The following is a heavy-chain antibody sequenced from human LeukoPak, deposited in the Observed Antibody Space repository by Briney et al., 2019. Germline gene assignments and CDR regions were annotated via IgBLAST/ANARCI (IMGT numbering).Heavy chain of an antibody. D-gene: IGHD6-6*01. J-gene: IGHJ4*02. CDR2: ISSSGGTT. V-gene: IGHV3-23*01. CDR3: AKDGQYSSSSPYYFDY. CDR1: GFTFSSYA. Sequence: GGSLTLSCAASGFTFSSYAMSWVRQAPGKGLEWVSGISSSGGTTYYAGSVKGRFTISRDNYKNTQYLQMNNLRAEDTAVYYCAKDGQYSSSSPYYFDYWGQGTLVTVSS.